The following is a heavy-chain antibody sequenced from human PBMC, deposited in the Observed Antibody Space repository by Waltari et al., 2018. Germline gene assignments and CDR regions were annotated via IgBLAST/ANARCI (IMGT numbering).Heavy chain of an antibody. D-gene: IGHD6-6*01. J-gene: IGHJ4*02. V-gene: IGHV1-46*01. CDR2: INPSGGRT. Sequence: QVQLVQSGAEVKKPGASVKVSCKASGYTFPCHDMHWVRQPPGQGLEWMGIINPSGGRTSYAQKFQGRVTMTRDTSTSTVYMELSSLRSEDTAVYYCARDGGSSSSVYWDYWGQGTLVTVSS. CDR1: GYTFPCHD. CDR3: ARDGGSSSSVYWDY.